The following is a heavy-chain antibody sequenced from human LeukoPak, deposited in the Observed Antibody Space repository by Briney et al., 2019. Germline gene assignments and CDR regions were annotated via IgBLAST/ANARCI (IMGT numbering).Heavy chain of an antibody. J-gene: IGHJ4*02. CDR2: IYYSGST. Sequence: SETLSLTCTVSGGSISSYYWSWIRQPPGKGLEWIGYIYYSGSTNYNPSLKSRVTISVDTSKNQFSLKLSSVTAADTAVYCCARGYSSGWYGGPRGDYYFDYWGQGTLVTVSS. CDR1: GGSISSYY. D-gene: IGHD6-19*01. V-gene: IGHV4-59*01. CDR3: ARGYSSGWYGGPRGDYYFDY.